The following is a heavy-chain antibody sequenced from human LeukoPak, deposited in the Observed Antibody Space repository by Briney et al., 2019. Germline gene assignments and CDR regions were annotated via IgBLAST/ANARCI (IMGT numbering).Heavy chain of an antibody. D-gene: IGHD2-15*01. CDR2: IIPIFGTA. Sequence: GASVKVSCKASGGTFSSYIISWVRQAPGQGLEWMGGIIPIFGTANYAQKFQGRVTITTDESTSTAYMELSSLRSEDTAVYYCARDLSLVVVIQGYWGQGTLVTVSS. V-gene: IGHV1-69*05. CDR1: GGTFSSYI. J-gene: IGHJ4*02. CDR3: ARDLSLVVVIQGY.